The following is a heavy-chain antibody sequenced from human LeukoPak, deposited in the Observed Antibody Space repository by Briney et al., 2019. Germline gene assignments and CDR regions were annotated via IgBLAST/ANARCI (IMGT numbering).Heavy chain of an antibody. Sequence: GASVKVSCKASGYTLTSYGISWVRQAPGQGLEWMGWISAYNGNTNYAQKLQGRVTMTTDTSTSTSYMELRSLRSDDTAVYYCARGGYYYDSSGYSDYWGQGTLVTVSS. CDR1: GYTLTSYG. D-gene: IGHD3-22*01. CDR3: ARGGYYYDSSGYSDY. J-gene: IGHJ4*02. CDR2: ISAYNGNT. V-gene: IGHV1-18*01.